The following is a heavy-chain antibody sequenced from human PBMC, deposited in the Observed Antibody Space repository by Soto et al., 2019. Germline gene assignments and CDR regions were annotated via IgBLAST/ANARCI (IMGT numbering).Heavy chain of an antibody. CDR2: ISTDASST. J-gene: IGHJ1*01. Sequence: EVQLVESGGGLVQPGGSLRLSCAASGFTFSSYWMHWVRQAPGKGLVWVSSISTDASSTSYADPVKGRFTISRDNAKNTLYLQMNSVRAEDTAVYYGARLPNKSPQNWGQGTLVIVSP. V-gene: IGHV3-74*01. CDR3: ARLPNKSPQN. CDR1: GFTFSSYW.